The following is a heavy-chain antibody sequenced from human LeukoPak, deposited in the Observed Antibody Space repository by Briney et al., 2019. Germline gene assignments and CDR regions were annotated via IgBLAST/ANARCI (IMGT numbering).Heavy chain of an antibody. Sequence: GASVKVSCKASGYTFTGYYMHWVRQAPGQGLEWMGWINPNSGGTKYAQKFQGRVTMTRDTSISTAYMELSRLRSDDTAVYYCARNYYSNYYYYGMDVWGQGTTVTVSS. CDR2: INPNSGGT. CDR1: GYTFTGYY. V-gene: IGHV1-2*02. CDR3: ARNYYSNYYYYGMDV. D-gene: IGHD4-11*01. J-gene: IGHJ6*02.